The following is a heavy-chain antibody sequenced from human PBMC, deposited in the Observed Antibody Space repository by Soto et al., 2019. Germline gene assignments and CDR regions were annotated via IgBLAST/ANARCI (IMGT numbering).Heavy chain of an antibody. D-gene: IGHD2-15*01. CDR1: GFTFSSYG. J-gene: IGHJ4*02. CDR3: AKIPHPDGWVVAAQPAAGFDY. V-gene: IGHV3-33*06. Sequence: QVQLVESGGGVVQPGRSLRLSCAASGFTFSSYGMHWVRQAPGKGLEWVAGIWYDGSNKYYADSVKGRFTISRDNSKNTLYLQMNSLRAEDTAVYYCAKIPHPDGWVVAAQPAAGFDYWGQGTLVTVSS. CDR2: IWYDGSNK.